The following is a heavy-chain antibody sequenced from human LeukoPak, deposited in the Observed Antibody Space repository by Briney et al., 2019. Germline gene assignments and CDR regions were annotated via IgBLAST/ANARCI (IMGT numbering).Heavy chain of an antibody. CDR2: INPNTGDT. CDR1: GYTFTAYY. J-gene: IGHJ5*02. D-gene: IGHD1-26*01. CDR3: AKLGIGSTTRAWFDP. Sequence: ASVKVSCKASGYTFTAYYIHWVRQAPGQGLDWMGRINPNTGDTNYAQKFQGSVTLTRDTSINTAYMELSRLRSDDTAVYYCAKLGIGSTTRAWFDPWGQGTLVTVSS. V-gene: IGHV1-2*06.